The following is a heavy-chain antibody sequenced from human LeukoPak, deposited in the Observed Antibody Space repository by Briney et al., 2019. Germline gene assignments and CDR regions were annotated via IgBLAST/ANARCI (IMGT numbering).Heavy chain of an antibody. J-gene: IGHJ4*02. V-gene: IGHV1-2*04. Sequence: ASVKVSCKVSGYTLTELSMHWVRQAPGQGLEWMGWINPNSGGTNYAQKFQGWVTMTRDASISTAYMELSRLRSDDTAVYYCARYEPAGTPVGYWGQGTLVTVSS. CDR2: INPNSGGT. CDR1: GYTLTELS. D-gene: IGHD6-13*01. CDR3: ARYEPAGTPVGY.